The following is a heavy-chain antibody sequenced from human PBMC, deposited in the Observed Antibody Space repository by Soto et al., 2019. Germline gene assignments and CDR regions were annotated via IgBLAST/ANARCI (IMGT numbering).Heavy chain of an antibody. CDR2: VYSGGST. CDR3: ARAGYSYGTGAFDI. Sequence: EVQLVESGGVLVQPGGSLRLSCAASGFTVSSNYMRWFRQAPGKGLEWVSVVYSGGSTYYADSVKGRFTISRDNSKNTLYLQMNSVRGEDTAVYYCARAGYSYGTGAFDIWCQGTMVTVSS. J-gene: IGHJ3*02. D-gene: IGHD5-18*01. CDR1: GFTVSSNY. V-gene: IGHV3-66*01.